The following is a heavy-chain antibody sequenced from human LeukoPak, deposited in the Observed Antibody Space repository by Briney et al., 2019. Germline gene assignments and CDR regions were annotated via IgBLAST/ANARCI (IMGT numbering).Heavy chain of an antibody. J-gene: IGHJ6*03. CDR3: ARDQYGSGDGYYMDV. D-gene: IGHD3-10*01. V-gene: IGHV3-48*03. CDR1: GFTFSTYH. Sequence: GGSLRLSCAASGFTFSTYHMNWVRQAPGKGLEWISYIRCSGITIFYADSVKGRFTISRDNAKNSLYLQMNSLRAEDTAVYYCARDQYGSGDGYYMDVWGKGTTVTMSS. CDR2: IRCSGITI.